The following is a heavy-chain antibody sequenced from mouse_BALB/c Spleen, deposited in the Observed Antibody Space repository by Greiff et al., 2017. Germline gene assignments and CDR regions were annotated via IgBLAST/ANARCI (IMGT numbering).Heavy chain of an antibody. D-gene: IGHD2-1*01. CDR2: IDPETGGT. J-gene: IGHJ3*01. V-gene: IGHV1-15*01. Sequence: VQLQQSGAELVRPGASVTLSCKASGYTFTDYEMHWVKQTPVHGLEWIGAIDPETGGTAYNQKFKGKATLTADKSSSTAYMELRSLTSEDSAVYYCTGNYGTWFAYWGQGTLVTVSA. CDR1: GYTFTDYE. CDR3: TGNYGTWFAY.